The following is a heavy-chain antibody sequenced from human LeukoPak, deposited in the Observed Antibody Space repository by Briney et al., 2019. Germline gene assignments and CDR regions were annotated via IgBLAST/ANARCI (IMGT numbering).Heavy chain of an antibody. Sequence: PGGSLRLSCAASGFTFSSYVMSWVRQAPGRGLEWVSTVSGGGGGTYYADSVKGRFTISRDNSRKTLFLQMNSLRAEDTAVYYCVKGSIIYYDRSNFDYWGQGTLVTVSS. CDR3: VKGSIIYYDRSNFDY. D-gene: IGHD1-26*01. CDR2: VSGGGGGT. V-gene: IGHV3-23*01. J-gene: IGHJ4*02. CDR1: GFTFSSYV.